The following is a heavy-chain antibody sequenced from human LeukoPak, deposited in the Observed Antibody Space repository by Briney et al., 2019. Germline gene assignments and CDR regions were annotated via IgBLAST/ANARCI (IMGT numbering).Heavy chain of an antibody. V-gene: IGHV4-59*13. J-gene: IGHJ4*02. CDR1: GGSISSYY. D-gene: IGHD6-13*01. CDR2: ICYSGST. CDR3: ARGSSLPLDY. Sequence: ESSETLSLTCTVSGGSISSYYWSWIRQPPGKGLEWIGYICYSGSTNYNPSLKSRVTISVDTSKNQFSLKLSSVTAADTAVYYCARGSSLPLDYWGQGTLVTVSS.